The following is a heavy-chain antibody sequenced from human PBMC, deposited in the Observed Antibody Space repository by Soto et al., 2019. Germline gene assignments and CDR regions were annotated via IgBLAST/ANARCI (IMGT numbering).Heavy chain of an antibody. CDR2: ISGYNVNT. Sequence: QVQLVQSGAEVKKPGASVKVSCKASGYTFHSYGISWVRQAPGQGLEWMGTISGYNVNTNYAQKLQGRVTMTTDTSTSTADMELRSLRSDDTALYYCASELSSGWANWFDPWGPGTLVTVAS. D-gene: IGHD6-19*01. CDR3: ASELSSGWANWFDP. CDR1: GYTFHSYG. V-gene: IGHV1-18*04. J-gene: IGHJ5*02.